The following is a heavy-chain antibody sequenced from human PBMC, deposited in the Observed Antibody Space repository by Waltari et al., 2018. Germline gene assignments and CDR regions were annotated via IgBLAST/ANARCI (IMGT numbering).Heavy chain of an antibody. CDR2: INGDGSST. D-gene: IGHD4-17*01. CDR1: GFTFSSHW. Sequence: VQLEESGGGLVLPGGSLRLSCAASGFTFSSHWIPWVRQAPGKGLVWVSRINGDGSSTSYADSVKGRFTISRDNAKNTLYLQMNSLRAEDTAVYYCSRDLQHGDFGRGRDYWGQGTLVTVSS. V-gene: IGHV3-74*01. CDR3: SRDLQHGDFGRGRDY. J-gene: IGHJ4*02.